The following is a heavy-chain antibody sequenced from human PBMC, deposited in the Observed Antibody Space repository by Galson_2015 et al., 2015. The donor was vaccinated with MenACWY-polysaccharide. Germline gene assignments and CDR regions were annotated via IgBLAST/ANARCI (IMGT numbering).Heavy chain of an antibody. CDR2: IKSDGSST. Sequence: SLRLSCAASGFTFSTYWMHWVRQAPGKGLVWVSRIKSDGSSTNYADSVKGRFTISRDNAKNTLYLQMNSLRAEDTALYYCARGYSACDWGQGTQVTVSA. J-gene: IGHJ4*02. CDR1: GFTFSTYW. V-gene: IGHV3-74*01. D-gene: IGHD5-12*01. CDR3: ARGYSACD.